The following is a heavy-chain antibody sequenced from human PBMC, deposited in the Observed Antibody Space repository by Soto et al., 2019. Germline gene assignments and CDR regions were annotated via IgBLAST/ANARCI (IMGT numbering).Heavy chain of an antibody. CDR3: ARQASGYYYGWFDP. CDR1: GGSILDSTYY. V-gene: IGHV4-39*01. Sequence: QLLLQESGPGLVKPSETLSLTCTVSGGSILDSTYYWAWIRQSPGKGLEWIGTIFYSGGTFYTPSLTSRVTMSVDTCNNQFSLKLSSVTAADSAVYYCARQASGYYYGWFDPWGQGPLVTVSS. CDR2: IFYSGGT. J-gene: IGHJ5*02. D-gene: IGHD3-22*01.